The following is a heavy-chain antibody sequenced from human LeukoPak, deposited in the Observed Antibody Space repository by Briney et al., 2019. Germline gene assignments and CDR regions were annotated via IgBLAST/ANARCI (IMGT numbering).Heavy chain of an antibody. CDR2: IRYDGSNK. Sequence: GGSLRLSCAASGFTFSSYGMHWVRQAPGKGLEWVAFIRYDGSNKYYADSVKGRFTISRDNSKNTLYLQMNSLRAEDTAVYYCAKAGSILRFLNMDVWGKGTTVTVSS. D-gene: IGHD3-3*01. CDR1: GFTFSSYG. CDR3: AKAGSILRFLNMDV. J-gene: IGHJ6*03. V-gene: IGHV3-30*02.